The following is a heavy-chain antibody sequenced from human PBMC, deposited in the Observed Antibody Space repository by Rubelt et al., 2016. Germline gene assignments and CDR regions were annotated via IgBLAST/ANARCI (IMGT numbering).Heavy chain of an antibody. Sequence: QVLLQESGPGLVKPSETLSLTCTVSGGSITSHNWSWIRQPPGKGLEWIGYIYDSGSTNYNPSLKSRVSISVNTSKNQLSLKLGSVTAADTAVYYWAKDGASSLWGQGTMVTVSS. CDR1: GGSITSHN. CDR2: IYDSGST. D-gene: IGHD3-16*01. CDR3: AKDGASSL. J-gene: IGHJ3*01. V-gene: IGHV4-59*11.